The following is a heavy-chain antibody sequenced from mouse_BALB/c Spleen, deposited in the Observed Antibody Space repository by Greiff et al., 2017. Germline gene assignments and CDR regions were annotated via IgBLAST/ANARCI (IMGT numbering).Heavy chain of an antibody. Sequence: EVQLVESGGGLVQPGGSLRLSCATSGFTFTDYYMSWVRQPPGKALEWLGFIRNKANGYTTEYSASVKGRFTISRDNSQSILYLQMNTLRAEDSATYYCARAYYGNAMDYWGQGTSVTVSA. CDR1: GFTFTDYY. CDR3: ARAYYGNAMDY. J-gene: IGHJ4*01. D-gene: IGHD2-10*01. V-gene: IGHV7-3*02. CDR2: IRNKANGYTT.